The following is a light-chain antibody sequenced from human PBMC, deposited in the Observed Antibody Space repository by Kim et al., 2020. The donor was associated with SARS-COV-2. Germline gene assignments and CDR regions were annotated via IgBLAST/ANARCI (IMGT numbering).Light chain of an antibody. V-gene: IGLV1-40*01. Sequence: QSVLTQPPSVSGAPGQRVIISCSGNSSNIGAGYGVHWYQQLPGTAPKLLIYASDNRPSGVPDRISGSKSGTSASLAITGLQYEDEADYYCQSYDISLRGSRVFGGGTQLTVL. J-gene: IGLJ2*01. CDR2: ASD. CDR1: SSNIGAGYG. CDR3: QSYDISLRGSRV.